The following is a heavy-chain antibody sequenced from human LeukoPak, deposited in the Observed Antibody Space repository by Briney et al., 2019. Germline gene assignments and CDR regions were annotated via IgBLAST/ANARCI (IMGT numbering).Heavy chain of an antibody. V-gene: IGHV4-34*01. CDR1: GFTFSSYA. CDR2: INHSGST. CDR3: ARDRSSGSYRYYYYGMDV. Sequence: PGGSLRLSCAASGFTFSSYAMSWIRQPPGKGLEWIGEINHSGSTNYNPSLKSRVTISVDTSKNQFSLKLSSVTAADTAVYYCARDRSSGSYRYYYYGMDVWGQGTTVTVSS. J-gene: IGHJ6*02. D-gene: IGHD3-10*01.